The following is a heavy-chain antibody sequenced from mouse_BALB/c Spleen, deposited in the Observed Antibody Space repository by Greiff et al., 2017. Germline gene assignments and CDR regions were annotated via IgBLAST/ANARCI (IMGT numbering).Heavy chain of an antibody. V-gene: IGHV1-7*01. J-gene: IGHJ4*01. CDR2: INPSTGYT. CDR3: ARWLPLGYYAMDY. D-gene: IGHD2-2*01. CDR1: GYTFTSYW. Sequence: QVQLQQSGAELAKPGASVKMSCKASGYTFTSYWMHWVKQRPGQGLEWIRYINPSTGYTEYNQKFKDKATLTADKSSSTAYMQLSSLTSEDSAVYYCARWLPLGYYAMDYWGQGTSVTVSS.